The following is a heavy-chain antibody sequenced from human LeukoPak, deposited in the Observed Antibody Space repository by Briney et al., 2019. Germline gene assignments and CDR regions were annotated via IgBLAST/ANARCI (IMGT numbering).Heavy chain of an antibody. Sequence: GGSLRLSCSASGFTFSSYAMHWVRQAPGEGLEYVSAISSNGGSSYYADSVKGRFNISRDNSKNTLYVQMSSLRAEDTAVYYCVKVLAPNSSGYYPFDYWGQGTLVIVSS. CDR3: VKVLAPNSSGYYPFDY. J-gene: IGHJ4*02. D-gene: IGHD3-22*01. CDR1: GFTFSSYA. CDR2: ISSNGGSS. V-gene: IGHV3-64*05.